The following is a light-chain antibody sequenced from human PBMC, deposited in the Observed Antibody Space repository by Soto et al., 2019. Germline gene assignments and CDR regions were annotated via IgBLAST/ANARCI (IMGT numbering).Light chain of an antibody. V-gene: IGKV1-8*01. CDR2: AAS. Sequence: AIRMTQSPSSFSASTGDRVTITCRASQGINSYLAWYQQKPGKAPKLLIYAASTLQSGVPSRFSGSGSGTAFTLTISCLQSEDFATYYGQQYYSYPTVGQGTKVDIK. CDR3: QQYYSYPT. CDR1: QGINSY. J-gene: IGKJ1*01.